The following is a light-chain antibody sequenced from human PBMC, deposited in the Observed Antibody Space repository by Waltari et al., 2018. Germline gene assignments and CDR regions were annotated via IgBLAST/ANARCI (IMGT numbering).Light chain of an antibody. J-gene: IGKJ1*01. CDR1: QSFRRA. CDR2: DAS. CDR3: QHYVRLPVT. Sequence: EIVLTQSPGNLSLSPGESATLSCRASQSFRRALAWYQQKPGQAPRLLIYDASTRAIGIPDRFSGGGSGTDFSLTISRLEPEDFAVYYCQHYVRLPVTFGQGTTVEIK. V-gene: IGKV3-20*01.